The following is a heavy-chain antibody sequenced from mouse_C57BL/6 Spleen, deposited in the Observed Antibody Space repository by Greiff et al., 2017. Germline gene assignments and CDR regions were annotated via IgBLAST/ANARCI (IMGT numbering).Heavy chain of an antibody. Sequence: QVQLQQSGPELVRPGASVKISCKAPGYTFTSHWMQWVRQRPGQGLEWIGEIFPGSGSNYYNEKFKGKATLTVDPSSSTAYMQLSSLTSEDSAVYFCARFDTTVEGFAYWGQGTLVTVSA. CDR1: GYTFTSHW. V-gene: IGHV1-56*01. D-gene: IGHD1-1*01. CDR3: ARFDTTVEGFAY. CDR2: IFPGSGSN. J-gene: IGHJ3*01.